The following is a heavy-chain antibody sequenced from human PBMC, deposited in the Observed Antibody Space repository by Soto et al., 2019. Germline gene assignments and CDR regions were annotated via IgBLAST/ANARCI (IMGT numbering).Heavy chain of an antibody. D-gene: IGHD7-27*01. CDR3: ATDVVRSTGGDS. Sequence: QVQLVQSGAEVKELGSSVKVSCKTSGGTFTTSSFVWVRQGPGQGLEWMGGIIPIFSKTNFAPKFQGRVTFTADESTRTVYMELSGLRSEDTAIYYCATDVVRSTGGDSWGQGTLVTVSS. CDR1: GGTFTTSS. V-gene: IGHV1-69*01. J-gene: IGHJ4*02. CDR2: IIPIFSKT.